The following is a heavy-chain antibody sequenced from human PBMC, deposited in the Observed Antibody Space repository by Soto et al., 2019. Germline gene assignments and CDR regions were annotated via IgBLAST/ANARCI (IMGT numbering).Heavy chain of an antibody. CDR3: ARGAYCGGDCYYYYYYGMDV. CDR1: GDTFSSYA. D-gene: IGHD2-21*02. V-gene: IGHV1-69*12. Sequence: QVQLVQSWAEVKKPGSSVKVSCKASGDTFSSYAISWVRQAPGQGLEWMGGIIPIFGTANYAQKFQGRVTIIADESTNTAYMQLSSLRSEDTAVYYFARGAYCGGDCYYYYYYGMDVWGQGTTVTVSS. J-gene: IGHJ6*02. CDR2: IIPIFGTA.